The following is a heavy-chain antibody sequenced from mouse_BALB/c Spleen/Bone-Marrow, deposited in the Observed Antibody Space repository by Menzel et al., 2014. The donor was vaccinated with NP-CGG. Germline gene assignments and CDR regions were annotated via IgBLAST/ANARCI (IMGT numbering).Heavy chain of an antibody. CDR1: GYTFTDYW. V-gene: IGHV1-69*01. J-gene: IGHJ1*01. CDR3: ARRYGHYWYFDV. Sequence: QVQLKESGAELVMPGASVKMSCKASGYTFTDYWMHWVKQRPGQGLEWIGAIDTSDSYTTYNQNFKDKATLTVDESSSTAYMQFSSLTSEDSAVYYCARRYGHYWYFDVWGAGTTVTGSS. CDR2: IDTSDSYT. D-gene: IGHD2-10*02.